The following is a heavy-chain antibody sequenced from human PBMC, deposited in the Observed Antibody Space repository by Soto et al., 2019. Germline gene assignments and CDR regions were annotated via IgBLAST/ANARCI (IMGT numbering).Heavy chain of an antibody. Sequence: QLQLQESGPGLVKPSETLSLKCTVSGGSISSSSYYWGWIRQPPGKGLEWIGNIYYSGYSGTTYYRPSLMSRLTISVDTSNNQFSLKLSSVTAADTAVYFCVSTSEWSVLDNWGQGTLVIVSS. V-gene: IGHV4-39*01. CDR1: GGSISSSSYY. CDR3: VSTSEWSVLDN. J-gene: IGHJ4*02. D-gene: IGHD3-3*01. CDR2: IYYSGYSGTT.